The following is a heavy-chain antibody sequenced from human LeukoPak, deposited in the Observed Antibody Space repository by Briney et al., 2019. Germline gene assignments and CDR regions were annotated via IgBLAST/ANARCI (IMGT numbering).Heavy chain of an antibody. CDR2: ISWNSGSI. CDR1: GFTFDDYA. V-gene: IGHV3-9*01. J-gene: IGHJ3*02. D-gene: IGHD5-18*01. CDR3: AKAYVDTAMVDAFDI. Sequence: GGSLRLSCAASGFTFDDYAMHWVRQAPGKGLEWVSGISWNSGSIGYADSVKGRFTISRDNAKNSLYLQMNSLRAEDTALYYCAKAYVDTAMVDAFDIWGQGTMVIVSS.